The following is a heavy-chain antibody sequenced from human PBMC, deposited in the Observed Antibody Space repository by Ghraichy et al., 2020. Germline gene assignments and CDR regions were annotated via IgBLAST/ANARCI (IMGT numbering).Heavy chain of an antibody. CDR1: GYTLTELS. CDR3: HLLDTSGADY. V-gene: IGHV1-24*01. Sequence: ASVKVSCKVSGYTLTELSMHWVRQAPGKGFEWMGGFDPEDGETIYAQKFQGRVTMTEDTSTDTAYMELSSLRSEDTAVYYCHLLDTSGADYWGQGTLVTVSS. D-gene: IGHD3-22*01. J-gene: IGHJ4*01. CDR2: FDPEDGET.